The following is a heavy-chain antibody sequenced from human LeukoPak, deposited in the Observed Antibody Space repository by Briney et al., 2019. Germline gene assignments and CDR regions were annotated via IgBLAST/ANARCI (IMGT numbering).Heavy chain of an antibody. CDR3: TTDVADPAYSGSYVDY. J-gene: IGHJ4*02. D-gene: IGHD1-26*01. CDR1: GFTFSNAW. Sequence: PGGSLRLSCAASGFTFSNAWMSWVRQAPGKGLEYIGRIRSKTDGGTTDYNAPVKGRFSISRDDSRNTLYLQLHSLKTADTGVYYCTTDVADPAYSGSYVDYWGQGTLVTVSS. V-gene: IGHV3-15*01. CDR2: IRSKTDGGTT.